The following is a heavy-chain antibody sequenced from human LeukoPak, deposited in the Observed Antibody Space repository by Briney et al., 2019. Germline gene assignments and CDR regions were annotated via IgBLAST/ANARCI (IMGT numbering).Heavy chain of an antibody. Sequence: PGGSLRLSCAASGFTFSSYSMNWVRQAPGKGREWVSSISSSSSYIYYADSVKGRFTISRDNAKNSLYLQMNSLRAEDTAVDYCASYVGLDVFDYWGQGTLVTVSS. D-gene: IGHD4-23*01. V-gene: IGHV3-21*01. CDR1: GFTFSSYS. CDR2: ISSSSSYI. CDR3: ASYVGLDVFDY. J-gene: IGHJ4*02.